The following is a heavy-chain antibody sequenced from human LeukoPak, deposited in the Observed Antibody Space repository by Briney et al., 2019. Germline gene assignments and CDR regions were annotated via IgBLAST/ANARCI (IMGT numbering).Heavy chain of an antibody. J-gene: IGHJ4*02. Sequence: GGSLRLSCAASGFTFSSYTMNWVRQAPGKGLEWVSYIRIGSDTISYADSVKGRFTISRDNAKNSLYLQMHSLRDEDTAVYYCARDNNYAFDYWGQGTLVTVSS. D-gene: IGHD5-18*01. CDR3: ARDNNYAFDY. V-gene: IGHV3-48*02. CDR1: GFTFSSYT. CDR2: IRIGSDTI.